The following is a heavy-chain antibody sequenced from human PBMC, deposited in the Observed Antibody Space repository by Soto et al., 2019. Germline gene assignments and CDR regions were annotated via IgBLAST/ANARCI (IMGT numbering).Heavy chain of an antibody. D-gene: IGHD3-10*01. V-gene: IGHV3-23*01. Sequence: GGSLRLSCTASGFTFRNYIMSWVRQAPGKGLEWVSTITGSGGTTWYADSVKGRFTISRDNSKNTVTLQMDSLRAEDTAVYHCAKGRASGTEYPYYYGLDVWGQGTTVAVSS. CDR3: AKGRASGTEYPYYYGLDV. CDR1: GFTFRNYI. CDR2: ITGSGGTT. J-gene: IGHJ6*02.